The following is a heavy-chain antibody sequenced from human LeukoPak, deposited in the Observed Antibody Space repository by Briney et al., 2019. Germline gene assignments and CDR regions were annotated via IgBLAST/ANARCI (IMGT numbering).Heavy chain of an antibody. D-gene: IGHD4-17*01. V-gene: IGHV3-30*19. CDR1: GFTFSSYG. Sequence: GGSLRLSCAASGFTFSSYGMHWVRQAPGKGLEWVAYIQYDGSNEQYADSVKGRFSISRDSSKNILYLQMNSLRAEDTAVYYCAREGGDYGDYSGAFDIWGQGTMVTVSS. CDR3: AREGGDYGDYSGAFDI. J-gene: IGHJ3*02. CDR2: IQYDGSNE.